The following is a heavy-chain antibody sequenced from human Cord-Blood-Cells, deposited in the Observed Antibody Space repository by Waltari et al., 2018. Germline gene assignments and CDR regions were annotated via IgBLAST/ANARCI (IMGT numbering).Heavy chain of an antibody. CDR1: GFTFTSSA. CDR3: AAPYDFWSGYYAFDI. D-gene: IGHD3-3*01. V-gene: IGHV1-58*01. Sequence: QMQLVQSGPEVKKPGTSVKVSCKASGFTFTSSAVQWVRQARGQRLEWIGWIVVGSGNTNYAQKFQERVTITRDMSTSTAYMELSSLRSEDTAVYYCAAPYDFWSGYYAFDIWGQGTMVTVSS. J-gene: IGHJ3*02. CDR2: IVVGSGNT.